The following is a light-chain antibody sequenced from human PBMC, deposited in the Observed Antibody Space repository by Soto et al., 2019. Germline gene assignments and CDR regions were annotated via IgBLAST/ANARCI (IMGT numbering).Light chain of an antibody. CDR3: QQYGTSPQT. CDR1: QSVSGRY. J-gene: IGKJ1*01. Sequence: EIVLTQSPGTPSLSPGERATLSCRASQSVSGRYLSWYQQKPGQTPRLLIYDASTRATGIPDRFSGSGSGTDFTLTISRLEPEDFAVYYCQQYGTSPQTFGQGTKVDI. CDR2: DAS. V-gene: IGKV3-20*01.